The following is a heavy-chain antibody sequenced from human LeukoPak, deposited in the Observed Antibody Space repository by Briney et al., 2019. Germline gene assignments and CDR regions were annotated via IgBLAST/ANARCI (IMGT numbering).Heavy chain of an antibody. CDR3: ARDLVTVTKGFDI. D-gene: IGHD4-17*01. Sequence: SETLSLTCAVSDDSFSSHYWTWIRQPPGKGLEWIGYISYIGRTNYNPSLKSRVTISIDTSKNQFSLKLSSVTAADTAVYYCARDLVTVTKGFDIWGQGTMVSVSS. CDR1: DDSFSSHY. J-gene: IGHJ3*02. V-gene: IGHV4-59*11. CDR2: ISYIGRT.